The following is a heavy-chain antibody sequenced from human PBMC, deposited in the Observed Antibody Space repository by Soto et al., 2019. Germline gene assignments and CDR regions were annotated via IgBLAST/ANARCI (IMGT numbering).Heavy chain of an antibody. CDR1: GGSISSSNYY. V-gene: IGHV4-39*01. CDR2: AYYNGNT. CDR3: ARQESATKLDL. J-gene: IGHJ5*02. Sequence: PSETLSLTCVVSGGSISSSNYYWAWIRQPPGKSLEWLGNAYYNGNTYFSPSLNSRLTMSVDTSKNQFSLKLNSVTAADSAVYYCARQESATKLDLWGQGTLVTVS.